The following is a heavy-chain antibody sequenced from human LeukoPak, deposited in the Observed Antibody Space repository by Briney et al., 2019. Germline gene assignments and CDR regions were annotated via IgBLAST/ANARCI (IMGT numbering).Heavy chain of an antibody. J-gene: IGHJ4*02. CDR2: ISVTGGST. D-gene: IGHD3-22*01. Sequence: GGSLYLSCAASGFTFNNYAMNWVRQAPGKGLEWVSGISVTGGSTYYADSVKGRFTVSRDKSKNTLYLQMHSLRAEDTAVYYCAKGMYYYDSTGYRFFDYWGQGTLVTVSS. V-gene: IGHV3-23*01. CDR1: GFTFNNYA. CDR3: AKGMYYYDSTGYRFFDY.